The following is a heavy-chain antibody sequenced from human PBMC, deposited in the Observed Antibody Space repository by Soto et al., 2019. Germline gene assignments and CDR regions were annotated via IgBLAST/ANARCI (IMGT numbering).Heavy chain of an antibody. CDR2: IHYSGST. Sequence: TLSLTCTVSGGSISSGDYYWSWIRQPPGKGLEWMGYIHYSGSTYYNPSLKSRLTISIDTSNNQFSLKVSSVTAADTAVYYCARGRAASRYYYGMDVWGQGTTVTVSS. J-gene: IGHJ6*02. V-gene: IGHV4-30-4*01. D-gene: IGHD6-25*01. CDR1: GGSISSGDYY. CDR3: ARGRAASRYYYGMDV.